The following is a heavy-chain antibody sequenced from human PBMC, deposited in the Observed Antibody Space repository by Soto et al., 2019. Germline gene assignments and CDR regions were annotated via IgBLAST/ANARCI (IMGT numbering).Heavy chain of an antibody. CDR2: IKGDGSDK. J-gene: IGHJ4*02. V-gene: IGHV3-7*03. D-gene: IGHD2-21*01. CDR1: GFSFSNYW. CDR3: ARQRWGLFDY. Sequence: LRLSCAASGFSFSNYWMNWVRQAPGKGLEWVANIKGDGSDKYYVDSVKGRFTISRDNAGSSLHLQMNSLRADDTAVYYCARQRWGLFDYWGQGTPVTVSS.